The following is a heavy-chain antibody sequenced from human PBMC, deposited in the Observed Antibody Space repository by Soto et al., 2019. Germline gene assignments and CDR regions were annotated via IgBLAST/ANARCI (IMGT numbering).Heavy chain of an antibody. J-gene: IGHJ4*02. CDR2: IKKDGSEK. D-gene: IGHD2-2*01. CDR1: GISTSSYR. V-gene: IGHV3-7*03. CDR3: VTGYHSDY. Sequence: GWLRLACSASGISTSSYRMGWVRQAPGRGLEWVASIKKDGSEKYYMDSLKGRFTISRDNALNSLYLQMNSLRAEDTAVYFCVTGYHSDYWGQGTLVTVYS.